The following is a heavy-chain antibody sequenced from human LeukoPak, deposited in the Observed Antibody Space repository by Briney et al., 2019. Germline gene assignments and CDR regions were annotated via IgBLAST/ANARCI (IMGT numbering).Heavy chain of an antibody. J-gene: IGHJ6*02. CDR1: GYTFTSYD. Sequence: ASVKVSCKASGYTFTSYDINWVRQATGQGLEWMGWMNPNSGNTGYAQKFQGRVTMTRNTSISTAYMELSSLRSEDTAVYYCARGQVLPAATYFYYYGMDVWGQGTTVTVSS. D-gene: IGHD2-2*01. V-gene: IGHV1-8*01. CDR2: MNPNSGNT. CDR3: ARGQVLPAATYFYYYGMDV.